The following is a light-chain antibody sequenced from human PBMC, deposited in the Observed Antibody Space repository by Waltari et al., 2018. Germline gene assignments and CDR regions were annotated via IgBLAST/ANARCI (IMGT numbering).Light chain of an antibody. CDR2: EVT. J-gene: IGLJ1*01. CDR1: SRDVAKYNL. CDR3: CSYAGGGTYV. Sequence: QSALTQPAYVSRSPGQSIPISCTGTSRDVAKYNLVPLYQHHPDKAPKLMIYEVTKRPSGVSNRFSGSKSDNTASLTISGLQAEDEADYYCCSYAGGGTYVFGPGTKVTVL. V-gene: IGLV2-23*02.